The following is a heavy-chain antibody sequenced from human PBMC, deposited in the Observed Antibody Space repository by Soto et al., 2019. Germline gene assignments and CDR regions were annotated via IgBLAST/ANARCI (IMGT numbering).Heavy chain of an antibody. J-gene: IGHJ6*02. CDR2: ISSSSSYT. CDR3: AREKVLRRWYGMDV. Sequence: PGGSLRLSCAASGFTLSDYYMSWIRQAPGKGLEWVSYISSSSSYTNYADSVKGRFTISRDNAKNSLYLQMNSLRAEDTAVYYCAREKVLRRWYGMDVWGQGTTVTVSS. CDR1: GFTLSDYY. D-gene: IGHD4-17*01. V-gene: IGHV3-11*06.